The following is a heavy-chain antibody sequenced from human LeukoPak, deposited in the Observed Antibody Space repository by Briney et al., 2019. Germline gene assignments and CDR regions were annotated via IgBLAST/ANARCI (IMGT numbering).Heavy chain of an antibody. CDR2: IRYDGSNK. D-gene: IGHD3-3*01. CDR1: GFTFSSYG. V-gene: IGHV3-30*02. CDR3: ARGRRGVVMANWFDP. Sequence: PGGSLRLSCAASGFTFSSYGMHWVRQAPGKGLEWVAFIRYDGSNKYYADSVKGRFTISRDNSKNTLYLQMNSLRAEDTAVYYCARGRRGVVMANWFDPWGQGTLVTVSS. J-gene: IGHJ5*02.